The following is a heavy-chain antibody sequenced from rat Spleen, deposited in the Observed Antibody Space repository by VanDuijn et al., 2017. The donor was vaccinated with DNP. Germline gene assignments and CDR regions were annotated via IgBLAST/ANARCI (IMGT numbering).Heavy chain of an antibody. CDR1: GFSLTDFT. D-gene: IGHD1-7*01. V-gene: IGHV2-6*01. CDR2: ISSGRST. J-gene: IGHJ3*01. CDR3: ARSNGLGMTWFAY. Sequence: QVQLKESGPGLVQPSQTLSLTCTVSGFSLTDFTVSWVRQPPGKGLEWIATISSGRSTYYNSALRSRLSISRDTSKSQVFLKMNSLQTEDTAMYFCARSNGLGMTWFAYWGQGTLVTVSS.